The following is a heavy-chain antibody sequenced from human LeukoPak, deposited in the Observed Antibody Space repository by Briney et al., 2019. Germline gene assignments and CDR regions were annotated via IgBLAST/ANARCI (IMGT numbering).Heavy chain of an antibody. J-gene: IGHJ6*03. CDR3: ARQLVVSDYYYYYMDV. Sequence: SETLSLTCAVYGGSFSGYYWSWIRQPPGKGLEWIGEINHSGSTNYNPSLKSRVTISVDTSKNQFSLKLSSVTAADTAVYYCARQLVVSDYYYYYMDVWGKGTTVTISS. CDR1: GGSFSGYY. D-gene: IGHD6-6*01. V-gene: IGHV4-34*01. CDR2: INHSGST.